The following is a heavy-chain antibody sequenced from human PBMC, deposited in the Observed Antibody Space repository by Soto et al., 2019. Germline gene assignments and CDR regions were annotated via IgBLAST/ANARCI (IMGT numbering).Heavy chain of an antibody. Sequence: ASVEVSCRASGYRFTTHYIHWVRQAPGQGLEWMGRMNVDTGGTTYAHKFQGRVTMTRDTSIRTAYLEVSSVKSDDTAMYYCARDSEDCSSTSCREYFQHWGQGTLVTVSS. CDR2: MNVDTGGT. V-gene: IGHV1-2*06. D-gene: IGHD2-2*01. CDR1: GYRFTTHY. J-gene: IGHJ1*01. CDR3: ARDSEDCSSTSCREYFQH.